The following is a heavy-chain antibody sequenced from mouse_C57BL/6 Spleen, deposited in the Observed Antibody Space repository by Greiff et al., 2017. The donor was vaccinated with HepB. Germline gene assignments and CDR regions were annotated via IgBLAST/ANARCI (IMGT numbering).Heavy chain of an antibody. J-gene: IGHJ2*01. Sequence: VKLVESGPGLVQPSQSLSITCTVSGFSLTSYGVHWVRQPPGKGLEWLGVIWSGGSTDYNAAFISRLSISKDNSKSQVFFKMNSLQADDTAIYYCAKIDYDYGLDYWGQGTTLTVSS. V-gene: IGHV2-4*01. CDR2: IWSGGST. CDR3: AKIDYDYGLDY. D-gene: IGHD2-4*01. CDR1: GFSLTSYG.